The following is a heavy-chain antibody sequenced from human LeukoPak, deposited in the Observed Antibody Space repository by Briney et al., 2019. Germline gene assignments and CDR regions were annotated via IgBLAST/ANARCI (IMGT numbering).Heavy chain of an antibody. V-gene: IGHV4-61*02. D-gene: IGHD4-11*01. Sequence: TSETLSLTCTVSGDSINSDTSYWNWIRQPAGKGLEWIGRIDSGRITTYSPSLQTRVSIFLDTARNQFSLRLSSVTAADTAVYYCARLTAPVMRYSYNMDVWGKGTTVTVSS. CDR1: GDSINSDTSY. CDR2: IDSGRIT. J-gene: IGHJ6*03. CDR3: ARLTAPVMRYSYNMDV.